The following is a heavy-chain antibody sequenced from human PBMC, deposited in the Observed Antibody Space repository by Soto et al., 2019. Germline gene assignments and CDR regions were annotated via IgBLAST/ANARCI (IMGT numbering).Heavy chain of an antibody. CDR2: IIPILGIA. Sequence: QVQLVQSGAEVKKPGSSVKVSCKASGGTFSSYTISWVRQAPGQGLEWMGRIIPILGIANYAQKFQGRVTITADKSTSTDYRELSSLRSEDTAVYYCARGRRGSGSYYLTSDYGMDVWGQGTTVTVSS. V-gene: IGHV1-69*02. D-gene: IGHD3-10*01. CDR3: ARGRRGSGSYYLTSDYGMDV. J-gene: IGHJ6*02. CDR1: GGTFSSYT.